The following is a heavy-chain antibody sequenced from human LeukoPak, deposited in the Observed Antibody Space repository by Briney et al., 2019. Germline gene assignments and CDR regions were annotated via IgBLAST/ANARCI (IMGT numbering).Heavy chain of an antibody. D-gene: IGHD2-2*02. CDR3: ARLGLDCSSTSCYRGSLYYYYYMDV. CDR1: GGSISSYY. J-gene: IGHJ6*03. Sequence: SETLSLTCTVSGGSISSYYWSWIRRPPGRGLVWIGYIYFSGSTNYNPSLKSRVPISVDTSKNQFFLKLSSVIAADPAVYYCARLGLDCSSTSCYRGSLYYYYYMDVWGKGTTVTVSS. CDR2: IYFSGST. V-gene: IGHV4-59*01.